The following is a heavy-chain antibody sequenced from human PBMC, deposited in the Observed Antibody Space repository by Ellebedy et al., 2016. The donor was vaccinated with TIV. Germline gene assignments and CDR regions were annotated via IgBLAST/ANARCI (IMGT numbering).Heavy chain of an antibody. Sequence: PGGSLRLSCAASGFIFGNYWMTWVRQAPGKGPEWVAKIKSDGSEEYYLDAVKGRFTISRDNAKKSLFLQMSGLTSEDTAVYYCASRPAQDSYYGVFDYWGQGTLVTVSS. D-gene: IGHD3-10*01. CDR2: IKSDGSEE. V-gene: IGHV3-7*03. CDR1: GFIFGNYW. CDR3: ASRPAQDSYYGVFDY. J-gene: IGHJ4*02.